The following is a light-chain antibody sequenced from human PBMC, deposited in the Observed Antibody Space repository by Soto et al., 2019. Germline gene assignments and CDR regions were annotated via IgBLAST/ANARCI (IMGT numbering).Light chain of an antibody. CDR1: QSVSAW. CDR2: DAS. CDR3: QQYNNFPGT. V-gene: IGKV1-5*01. Sequence: DIQMTQSPSTLSASVGDRITITCRASQSVSAWVAWYQQKPGKAPKVVIYDASSLESGVPSRFAGSRSGTESTLTINSLQPDDSATYYCQQYNNFPGTFGQGTTVEIK. J-gene: IGKJ1*01.